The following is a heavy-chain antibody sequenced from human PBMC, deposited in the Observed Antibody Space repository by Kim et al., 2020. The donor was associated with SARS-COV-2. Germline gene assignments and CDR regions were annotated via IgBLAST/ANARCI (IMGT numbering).Heavy chain of an antibody. Sequence: GSTYSSPSLKRRVTISVDTSKNQFSLKLSSVTAADTAVYYCAREARSADYWGQGTLVTVSS. CDR3: AREARSADY. CDR2: GST. J-gene: IGHJ4*02. V-gene: IGHV4-39*07. D-gene: IGHD3-10*01.